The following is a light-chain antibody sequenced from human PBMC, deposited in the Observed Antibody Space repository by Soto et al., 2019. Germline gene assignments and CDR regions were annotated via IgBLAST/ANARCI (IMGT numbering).Light chain of an antibody. CDR1: QRASTQY. CDR3: QDFDSPQWT. CDR2: GVS. V-gene: IGKV3-20*01. J-gene: IGKJ1*01. Sequence: VLTQSPDTLSLSPGERATLSCRASQRASTQYLSWYQQRPDQPPRLLIYGVSMSADGIQDRFSGSGSGSEFTLTINRLEPEDFAVYYCQDFDSPQWTFGQGTKVEN.